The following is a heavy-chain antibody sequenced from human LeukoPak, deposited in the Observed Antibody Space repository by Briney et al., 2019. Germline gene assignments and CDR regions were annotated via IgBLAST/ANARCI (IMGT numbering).Heavy chain of an antibody. CDR3: ARGDFHDDYGDYPFDY. J-gene: IGHJ4*02. D-gene: IGHD4-17*01. CDR1: GGTFSSYA. Sequence: SVKVSCKASGGTFSSYAISWVRQAPGQGLEWMGRIIPIFGTANYAQKFQGRVTTTTDESTSTAYMELSSLRSEDTAVYYCARGDFHDDYGDYPFDYWGQGTLVTVSS. CDR2: IIPIFGTA. V-gene: IGHV1-69*05.